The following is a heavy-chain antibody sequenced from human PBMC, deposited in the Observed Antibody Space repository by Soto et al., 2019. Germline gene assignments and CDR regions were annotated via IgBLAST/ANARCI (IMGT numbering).Heavy chain of an antibody. V-gene: IGHV4-39*01. CDR3: ARHGSN. Sequence: WETLSLTCTVSGVSISNSSYYWGWIRRPPGKGLEWIGTIYYSGITYYNPSLKSRVTISVDTSKNQFSLKLTSVTAADTAVYYCARHGSNWGQGTLVTVSS. CDR1: GVSISNSSYY. CDR2: IYYSGIT. J-gene: IGHJ4*02.